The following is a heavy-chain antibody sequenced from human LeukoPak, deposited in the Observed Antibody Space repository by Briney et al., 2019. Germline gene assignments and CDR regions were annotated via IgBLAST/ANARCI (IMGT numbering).Heavy chain of an antibody. Sequence: GGSLRLSCAASGFTFSNYAMHWVRQAPGKGLEWVAVISYDGSDKYYADSVKGRFTISRDNSKNMLYLQMDSLRTEDTAVYYCAKAPTAYSSLDFWGQGTLVTVSS. V-gene: IGHV3-30-3*01. D-gene: IGHD4-11*01. CDR3: AKAPTAYSSLDF. CDR1: GFTFSNYA. J-gene: IGHJ4*02. CDR2: ISYDGSDK.